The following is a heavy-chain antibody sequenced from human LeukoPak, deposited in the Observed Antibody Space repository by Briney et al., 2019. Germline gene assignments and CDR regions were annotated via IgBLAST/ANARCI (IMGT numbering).Heavy chain of an antibody. CDR1: GYTFTSYY. CDR3: ARDRSIFGVASSDY. D-gene: IGHD3-3*01. V-gene: IGHV1-46*01. Sequence: ASVKVSCKASGYTFTSYYMHWVRQAPGQGLEWMGIINPSGGSTSYAQKFQGRVTMTRDTSTSTAYMELRSLRSDDTAVYYCARDRSIFGVASSDYWGQGTLVTVSS. CDR2: INPSGGST. J-gene: IGHJ4*02.